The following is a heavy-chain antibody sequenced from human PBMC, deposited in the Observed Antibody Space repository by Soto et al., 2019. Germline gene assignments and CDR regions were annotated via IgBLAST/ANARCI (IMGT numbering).Heavy chain of an antibody. CDR1: GGSFSSYA. D-gene: IGHD6-13*01. Sequence: SVKVSCKASGGSFSSYAISWVRQAPGQGLEWMGGIIPIVGTGNYAQNFQGRVTITADESTSTAYMELSSLRSEDTAMYYCARDLRAAGRPGMDVWGQGTTVTVSS. J-gene: IGHJ6*02. CDR2: IIPIVGTG. V-gene: IGHV1-69*13. CDR3: ARDLRAAGRPGMDV.